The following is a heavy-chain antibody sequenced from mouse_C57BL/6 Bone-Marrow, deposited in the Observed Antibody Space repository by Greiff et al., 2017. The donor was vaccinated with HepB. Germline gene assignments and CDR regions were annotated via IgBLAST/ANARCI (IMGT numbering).Heavy chain of an antibody. V-gene: IGHV1-81*01. Sequence: QVQLQQSGAELARPGASVKLSCKASGYTFTSYGISWVKQRTGQGLEWIGEIYPRSGNTYYNEKFKGKATLTADKSSSTAYMGLRSLTSEDSAVYFWARSYGSSFLLYYFDYWGQGTTLTVSS. CDR3: ARSYGSSFLLYYFDY. CDR1: GYTFTSYG. D-gene: IGHD1-1*01. J-gene: IGHJ2*01. CDR2: IYPRSGNT.